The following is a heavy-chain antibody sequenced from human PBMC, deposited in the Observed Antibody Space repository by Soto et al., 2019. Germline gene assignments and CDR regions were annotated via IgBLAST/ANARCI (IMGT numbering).Heavy chain of an antibody. CDR2: MNPNSGNT. CDR1: GYTFTSYD. Sequence: QVQLVQSGAEVKKPGASVKVSCKASGYTFTSYDINWVRQATGQGLEWMGWMNPNSGNTGYAQKLQGRVTMTRNTSISTADMELSSLRSEDTAVYYCAREHSSSWRFDYWGQGTLVTVSS. J-gene: IGHJ4*02. V-gene: IGHV1-8*01. D-gene: IGHD6-13*01. CDR3: AREHSSSWRFDY.